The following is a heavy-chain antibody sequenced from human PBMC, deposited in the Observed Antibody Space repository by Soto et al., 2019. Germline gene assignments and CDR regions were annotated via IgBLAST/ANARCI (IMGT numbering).Heavy chain of an antibody. V-gene: IGHV4-59*11. Sequence: SETLSLTCTVSGGSIGGPYWTWIRQSPGKGLEWIGHIYQSGSASYNPSLKSRVTISIDTSKNQFSLKLSSVTAADTAVYYCARHRYYDLLTGYAFDQWGQGTLVTVSS. CDR1: GGSIGGPY. CDR3: ARHRYYDLLTGYAFDQ. D-gene: IGHD3-9*01. CDR2: IYQSGSA. J-gene: IGHJ4*02.